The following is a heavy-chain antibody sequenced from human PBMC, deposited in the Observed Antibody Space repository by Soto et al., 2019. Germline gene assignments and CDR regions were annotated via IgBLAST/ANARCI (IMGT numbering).Heavy chain of an antibody. D-gene: IGHD3-10*01. J-gene: IGHJ4*02. CDR1: GGSISSGGYY. V-gene: IGHV4-31*03. Sequence: SETLSLTCTVSGGSISSGGYYWSWIRQHPGKGLEWIGYIYYSGSTYYNPSLKSRVTISVDTSKNQFSLKLSSVTAADTAVYYCARDSGHYGSGSLIDYWGQGTLVTVSS. CDR2: IYYSGST. CDR3: ARDSGHYGSGSLIDY.